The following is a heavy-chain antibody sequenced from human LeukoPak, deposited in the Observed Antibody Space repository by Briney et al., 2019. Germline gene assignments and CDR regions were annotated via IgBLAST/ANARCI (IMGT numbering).Heavy chain of an antibody. CDR3: AKDRWFGEPGSGMDV. CDR2: INWNSGSI. J-gene: IGHJ6*02. Sequence: GGSLRLSCTASGFTFDGYAMHWVRRAPGKGLEWVSGINWNSGSIGYADSVKGRFTISRDNAGSSLYLQMNSLRAEDTAVYYCAKDRWFGEPGSGMDVWGQGTTVAVSS. CDR1: GFTFDGYA. D-gene: IGHD3-10*01. V-gene: IGHV3-9*01.